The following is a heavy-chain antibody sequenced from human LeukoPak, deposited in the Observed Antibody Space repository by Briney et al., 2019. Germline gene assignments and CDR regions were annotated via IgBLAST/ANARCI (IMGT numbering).Heavy chain of an antibody. CDR2: ISGSGDST. CDR3: AKDQASGYPLYYFDY. J-gene: IGHJ4*02. CDR1: GFTFSSYA. Sequence: GGSLRLSCAASGFTFSSYAMSWVRQAPGKGLEWVSAISGSGDSTYYADSVKGRFTISRDNSKNTLYLQMNSLRAEDTAVYYCAKDQASGYPLYYFDYWGQGTLVTVSS. V-gene: IGHV3-23*01. D-gene: IGHD3-3*01.